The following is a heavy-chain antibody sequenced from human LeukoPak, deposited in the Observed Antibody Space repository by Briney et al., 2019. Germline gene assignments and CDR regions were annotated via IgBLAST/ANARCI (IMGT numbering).Heavy chain of an antibody. CDR3: ARDPTQYLRYGHFDY. CDR1: GFTFSSYS. D-gene: IGHD4-11*01. Sequence: GGSLRLSCAASGFTFSSYSMNWVRQAPGKGLEWVSYISSSSRPIYYTDSVKGRFTISRDNAKNSLYLQMNSLSDEDTAVYYCARDPTQYLRYGHFDYWGQGTLVTVSS. V-gene: IGHV3-48*02. J-gene: IGHJ4*02. CDR2: ISSSSRPI.